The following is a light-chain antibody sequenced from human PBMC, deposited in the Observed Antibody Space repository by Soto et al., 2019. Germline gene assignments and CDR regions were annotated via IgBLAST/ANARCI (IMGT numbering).Light chain of an antibody. Sequence: QSALAQPSSVSGSPGHSITISCTRTSTDVGGYNYVSWYQHHPGKGPKLIIYEVSNRPSGVSDRFSGSKSGNKASLIISNLEAEDESDYYCGSYTSTDTPFVFGTGTKVTVL. CDR3: GSYTSTDTPFV. V-gene: IGLV2-14*01. CDR2: EVS. CDR1: STDVGGYNY. J-gene: IGLJ1*01.